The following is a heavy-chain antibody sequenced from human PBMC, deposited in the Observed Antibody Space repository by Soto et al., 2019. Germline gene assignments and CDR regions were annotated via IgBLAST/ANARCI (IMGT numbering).Heavy chain of an antibody. CDR2: INHSGNT. V-gene: IGHV4-34*01. Sequence: QVQLQQWGAGLLHPSETLSLTCAVFGGSFSANYWTWIRQPPGKGLEWVGEINHSGNTNYNPSLTARVTISVDTSKNQLSLRLSSVTDADTAVYYWASARFDYWGQGTLVTVAS. CDR1: GGSFSANY. CDR3: ASARFDY. J-gene: IGHJ4*02.